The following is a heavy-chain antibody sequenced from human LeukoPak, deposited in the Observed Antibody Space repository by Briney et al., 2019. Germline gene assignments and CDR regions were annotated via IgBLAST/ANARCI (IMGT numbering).Heavy chain of an antibody. V-gene: IGHV3-23*01. CDR3: AKDPSIAARPGAYFDY. J-gene: IGHJ4*02. CDR2: ISGSGGST. CDR1: GFTFSSYA. D-gene: IGHD6-6*01. Sequence: GGSLRLSCAASGFTFSSYAMSWVRQAPGKGLEWVSAISGSGGSTYYADSVKGRFTISRDNSKNTLYLQMNSLRAEDTAVYYCAKDPSIAARPGAYFDYWGQGTLVTVSS.